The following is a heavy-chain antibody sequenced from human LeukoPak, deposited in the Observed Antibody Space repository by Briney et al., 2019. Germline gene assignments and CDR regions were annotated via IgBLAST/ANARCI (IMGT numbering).Heavy chain of an antibody. V-gene: IGHV3-23*01. J-gene: IGHJ4*02. Sequence: GRSLRLSCAASGFTFSSDAMSWVRQAPGKGLGWVSAISGSGGSTYYADAVKGRFTIYRDNSKNTLYLQMTSLRAEDTAVYYCAKDTRAVSTSCPSSYWGQGTLVTVSS. CDR3: AKDTRAVSTSCPSSY. CDR1: GFTFSSDA. CDR2: ISGSGGST. D-gene: IGHD2-2*01.